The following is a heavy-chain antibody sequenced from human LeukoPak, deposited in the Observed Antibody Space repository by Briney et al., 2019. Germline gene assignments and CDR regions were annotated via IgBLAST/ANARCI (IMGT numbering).Heavy chain of an antibody. J-gene: IGHJ5*02. V-gene: IGHV3-33*05. Sequence: GGSLRLSCVASGFTFSHYGMHWVRQASGKGLEWVAAIQSDGSKEYYADSVKGRFTISRDDSKNTLYLQMNSLRAEDTAVYYCARDDCISPSCFGLWGQGTLVTVSS. CDR2: IQSDGSKE. D-gene: IGHD2-21*01. CDR3: ARDDCISPSCFGL. CDR1: GFTFSHYG.